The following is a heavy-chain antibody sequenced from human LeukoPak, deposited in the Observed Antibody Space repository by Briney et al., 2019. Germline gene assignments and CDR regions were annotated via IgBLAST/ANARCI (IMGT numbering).Heavy chain of an antibody. CDR1: GGSISSSSYY. J-gene: IGHJ2*01. Sequence: SETLSLTCTVSGGSISSSSYYWGWIRQPPGKGLEWIGSIYYSGSTYYNPSLKSRVTISVDTSKNQFSLKLSSVTAADTAVYYCARVRRIVTSVYFDLWGRGTLVTVSS. CDR2: IYYSGST. CDR3: ARVRRIVTSVYFDL. V-gene: IGHV4-39*07. D-gene: IGHD3-22*01.